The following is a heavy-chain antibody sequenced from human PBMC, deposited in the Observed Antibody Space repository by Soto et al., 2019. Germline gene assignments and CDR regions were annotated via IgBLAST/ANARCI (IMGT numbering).Heavy chain of an antibody. J-gene: IGHJ3*02. V-gene: IGHV4-31*03. Sequence: KTSETLSLTCTVSGGSISSGGYYWSWIRQHPGKGLGWIGYIYYSGSTYYNPSLKSRVTISVDTSKNQFSLKLSSVTAADTAVYYCARDSGDGYNAFDIWGQGTMVTVSS. D-gene: IGHD5-12*01. CDR3: ARDSGDGYNAFDI. CDR2: IYYSGST. CDR1: GGSISSGGYY.